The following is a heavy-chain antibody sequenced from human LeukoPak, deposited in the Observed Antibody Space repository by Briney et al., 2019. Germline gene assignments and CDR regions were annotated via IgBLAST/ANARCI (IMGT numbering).Heavy chain of an antibody. D-gene: IGHD6-6*01. Sequence: PGGSLRLSCAASGFTFSSYAMSWVRQAPGKGLEWVSAISGSGGGTYYADSVKGRFTISRDNAKNSLYLQMNILRAEDTAVYYCARYTTSALDYWGQGTLVTVSS. V-gene: IGHV3-23*01. CDR2: ISGSGGGT. CDR1: GFTFSSYA. J-gene: IGHJ4*02. CDR3: ARYTTSALDY.